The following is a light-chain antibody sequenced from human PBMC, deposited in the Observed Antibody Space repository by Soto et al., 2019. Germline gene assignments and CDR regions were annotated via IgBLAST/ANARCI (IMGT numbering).Light chain of an antibody. Sequence: QSALTQPRSVSGSPGQSVTISCTGTSSDVGGYNYVSWSQQHPGKAPKLMIYAVTERPSGVPDRFSGSKSGNTASLTISGLQAEDEADYYCCSYAGTFTYVFGTGTKLTVL. CDR2: AVT. CDR1: SSDVGGYNY. CDR3: CSYAGTFTYV. V-gene: IGLV2-11*01. J-gene: IGLJ1*01.